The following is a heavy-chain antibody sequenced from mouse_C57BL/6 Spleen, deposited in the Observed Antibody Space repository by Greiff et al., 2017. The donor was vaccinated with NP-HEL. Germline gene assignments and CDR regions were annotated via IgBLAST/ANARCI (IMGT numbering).Heavy chain of an antibody. CDR1: GYTFTSYW. CDR2: IDPSDSET. CDR3: ARSYYGPVYAMDY. D-gene: IGHD2-1*01. J-gene: IGHJ4*01. Sequence: QVQLQQPGAELVRPGSSVKLSCKASGYTFTSYWMHWVKQRPIQGLEWIGNIDPSDSETHYNQKFKDKATVTVDKSSSTAYMQLSSLTSEDSAVYYCARSYYGPVYAMDYWGQGTSVTVSS. V-gene: IGHV1-52*01.